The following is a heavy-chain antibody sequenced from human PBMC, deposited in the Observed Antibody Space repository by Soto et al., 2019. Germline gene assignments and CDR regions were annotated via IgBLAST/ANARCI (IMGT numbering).Heavy chain of an antibody. V-gene: IGHV3-30*03. D-gene: IGHD3-16*01. CDR1: GFAFRNYA. CDR2: ISFDVNKK. CDR3: ATDDYGFDP. J-gene: IGHJ5*02. Sequence: PGGSLRLSCAASGFAFRNYAMHWVRQAPGKGLEWVAVISFDVNKKYYSDSVKGRFTISRDNSKNTLYLQMNSLRSDDTAVYYCATDDYGFDPWGQGTLVTDSS.